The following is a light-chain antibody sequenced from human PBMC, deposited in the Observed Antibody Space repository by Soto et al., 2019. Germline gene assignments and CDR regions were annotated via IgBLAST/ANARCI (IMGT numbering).Light chain of an antibody. J-gene: IGKJ5*01. CDR2: AAS. CDR1: HSISNY. V-gene: IGKV1-39*01. Sequence: DIQLTQSPSSLCPSGGDRVTVPCRSSHSISNYVNWYQFRPGKAPNLLIYAASTLQSGVPSRFSGSESGTDFTLTITSLHPEDPAFYYCRHTYKPPGTFAQGTRLEIK. CDR3: RHTYKPPGT.